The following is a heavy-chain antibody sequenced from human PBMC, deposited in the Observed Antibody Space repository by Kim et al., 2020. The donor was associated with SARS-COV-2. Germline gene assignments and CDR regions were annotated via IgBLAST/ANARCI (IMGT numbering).Heavy chain of an antibody. CDR1: GGSISSGGYY. V-gene: IGHV4-31*03. J-gene: IGHJ4*02. CDR2: IYYSGST. CDR3: ARYLGKYYYDSSGYYGY. Sequence: SETLSLTCTVSGGSISSGGYYWSWIRQHPGKGLEWIGYIYYSGSTYYNPSLKSRVTISVDTSKNQFSLKLSSVTAADTAVYYCARYLGKYYYDSSGYYGYWGQGTLVTVSS. D-gene: IGHD3-22*01.